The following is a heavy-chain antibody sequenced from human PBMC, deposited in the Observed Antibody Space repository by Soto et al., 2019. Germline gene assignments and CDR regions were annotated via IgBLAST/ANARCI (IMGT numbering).Heavy chain of an antibody. CDR2: IIPIFGTS. CDR3: ASYYDFWSGYLDY. J-gene: IGHJ4*02. CDR1: GGTFSSYA. V-gene: IGHV1-69*13. Sequence: ASVKVSCKASGGTFSSYAISWVRQSPGQGLEWMGGIIPIFGTSNYAQKFQGRVTITADESTSTAYMELSSLRSEDTAVYYCASYYDFWSGYLDYWGQGTLVTVSS. D-gene: IGHD3-3*01.